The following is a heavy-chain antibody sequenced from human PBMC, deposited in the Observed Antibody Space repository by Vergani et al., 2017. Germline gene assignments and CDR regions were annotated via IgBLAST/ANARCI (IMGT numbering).Heavy chain of an antibody. CDR2: ISYDGSNK. Sequence: QVQLVESGGGVVQPGTSLRLSCVVSGFALNRHAMYWVRQAPGKGLEWVVGISYDGSNKYYADSVKGRFTISRDNSKNTLYLQMNSLRAEDTAVYYCARDGHTMGYCSSTSCPVDYWGQGTLVTVSS. CDR3: ARDGHTMGYCSSTSCPVDY. J-gene: IGHJ4*02. CDR1: GFALNRHA. V-gene: IGHV3-30-3*01. D-gene: IGHD2-2*01.